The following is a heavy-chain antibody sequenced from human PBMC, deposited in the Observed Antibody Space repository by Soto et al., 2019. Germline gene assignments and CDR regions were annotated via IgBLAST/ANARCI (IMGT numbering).Heavy chain of an antibody. V-gene: IGHV3-48*01. CDR3: ARESTYYYDSSGYPDY. CDR2: ISSSSSTI. J-gene: IGHJ4*02. D-gene: IGHD3-22*01. CDR1: GFTFSSYS. Sequence: PGGSLRLSCAASGFTFSSYSMNWVRQAPGKGLEWVSYISSSSSTIYYADSVKGRFTISRDNAKNSLYLQMNSLRAEDTAVYYCARESTYYYDSSGYPDYWGQGTLVTVSS.